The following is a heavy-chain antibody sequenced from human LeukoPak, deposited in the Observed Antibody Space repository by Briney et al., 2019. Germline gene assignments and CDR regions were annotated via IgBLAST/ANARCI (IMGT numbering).Heavy chain of an antibody. D-gene: IGHD2-2*01. J-gene: IGHJ6*03. V-gene: IGHV3-48*04. CDR2: ITGSSSTI. Sequence: GGSLRLSCAASRFTFSNYNMHWVRQAPGKGPEWISYITGSSSTIYYADSVKGRFTISRDNAKNSLFLQMNSLSAEDTAVYYCGRAGPVTKDHFMDVWGKGTTVTVSS. CDR1: RFTFSNYN. CDR3: GRAGPVTKDHFMDV.